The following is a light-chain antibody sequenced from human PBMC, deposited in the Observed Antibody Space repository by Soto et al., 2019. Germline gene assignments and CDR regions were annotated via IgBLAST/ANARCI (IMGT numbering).Light chain of an antibody. CDR2: EVS. J-gene: IGLJ3*02. CDR1: SSDVDGYNY. V-gene: IGLV2-14*01. Sequence: QSALTQPASVSGSPGQSITISCTGTSSDVDGYNYVSWYQQHPGKAPKLMIYEVSNRPSGVSDSFSGSRSGNTASLTISGLQAEEESDYYCISYISSSTWVFGGGTKVTVL. CDR3: ISYISSSTWV.